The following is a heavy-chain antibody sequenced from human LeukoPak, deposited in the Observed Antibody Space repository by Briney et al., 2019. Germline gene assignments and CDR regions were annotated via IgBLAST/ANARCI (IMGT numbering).Heavy chain of an antibody. J-gene: IGHJ4*02. CDR3: AKVDNWKYGHHDY. D-gene: IGHD1-1*01. CDR2: IYSGGST. CDR1: GFTVSSNY. V-gene: IGHV3-66*01. Sequence: GGSLRLSCTASGFTVSSNYMTWVRQAPGKGLEWVSVIYSGGSTYYADSVKGRFVLSRDNSKNTLYLQMNSLRAEDTAVYYCAKVDNWKYGHHDYWGQGTLVTVSS.